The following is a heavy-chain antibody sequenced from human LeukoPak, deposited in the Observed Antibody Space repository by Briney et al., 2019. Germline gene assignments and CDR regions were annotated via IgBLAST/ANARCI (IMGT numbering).Heavy chain of an antibody. CDR1: GLTFTTYW. J-gene: IGHJ4*02. Sequence: GGSLRLSCAASGLTFTTYWMNWFRQAPGKGLEWVGNINQDGSEINYVDSVRGRFTISRDNAKNSLHLQMNSLRAEDTAVYYCATDRANTDWQKRFDSSGQGTLVTVSS. CDR3: ATDRANTDWQKRFDS. CDR2: INQDGSEI. D-gene: IGHD3-9*01. V-gene: IGHV3-7*01.